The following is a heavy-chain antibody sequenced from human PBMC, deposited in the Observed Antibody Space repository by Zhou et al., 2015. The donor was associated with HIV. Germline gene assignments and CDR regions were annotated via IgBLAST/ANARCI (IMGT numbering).Heavy chain of an antibody. CDR3: AKDYAINSLYGMDV. Sequence: EVQLLESGGRLGPAWGGSLRISCVASGFTFSSYAMSWVRQAPGKGLEWVSAITGTGAITSHADSVKGRFAISRDNSRNTLYLQMRGLRAEDTAVYYCAKDYAINSLYGMDVWGQGTTVTVSS. V-gene: IGHV3-23*01. CDR2: ITGTGAIT. D-gene: IGHD5-12*01. J-gene: IGHJ6*02. CDR1: GFTFSSYA.